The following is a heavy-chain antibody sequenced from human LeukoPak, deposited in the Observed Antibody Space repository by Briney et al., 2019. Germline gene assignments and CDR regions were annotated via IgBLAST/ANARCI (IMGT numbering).Heavy chain of an antibody. V-gene: IGHV3-66*01. J-gene: IGHJ4*02. D-gene: IGHD4-17*01. CDR3: ARGDSATTTFDF. CDR2: IMPGGHI. CDR1: GFSVDSVF. Sequence: GGSLRLSCRASGFSVDSVFMNWVRQPPGKGLEWVSFIMPGGHIDYTDSVKGRFIISRDSFKNTLSLQMNSLRVDDSAVYYCARGDSATTTFDFWGQGTLVTVSS.